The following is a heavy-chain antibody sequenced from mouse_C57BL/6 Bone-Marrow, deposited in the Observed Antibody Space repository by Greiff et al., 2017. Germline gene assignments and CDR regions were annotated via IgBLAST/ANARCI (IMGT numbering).Heavy chain of an antibody. CDR3: VGWGYGSSYGFDY. CDR1: GFSFNTYA. V-gene: IGHV10-1*01. Sequence: EVQLVESGGGLVQPKGSLKLSCAASGFSFNTYAMNWVRQAPGKGLEWVARIRSKSNNYATYYADSVKDRFTISRDDSESMLYLQMNNLKTEDTAMYYCVGWGYGSSYGFDYWGQGTTLTVSS. D-gene: IGHD1-1*01. CDR2: IRSKSNNYAT. J-gene: IGHJ2*01.